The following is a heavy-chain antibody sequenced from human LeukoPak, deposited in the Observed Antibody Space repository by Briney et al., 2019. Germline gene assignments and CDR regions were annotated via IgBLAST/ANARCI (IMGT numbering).Heavy chain of an antibody. CDR2: INPNSGGA. Sequence: PGASVKVSCKTSGYTFTGYYIHWVRQAPGQGLEWMGWINPNSGGANYAQKFQGRVTMTRDTSISAAYMDLHSLRSDDTAVYFCARDKSLADPYFFDFWGQGTLVTVSS. CDR1: GYTFTGYY. CDR3: ARDKSLADPYFFDF. V-gene: IGHV1-2*02. J-gene: IGHJ4*02.